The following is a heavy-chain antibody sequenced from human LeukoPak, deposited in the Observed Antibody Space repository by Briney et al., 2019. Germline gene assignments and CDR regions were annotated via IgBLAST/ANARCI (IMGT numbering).Heavy chain of an antibody. CDR1: GFTFSNSA. D-gene: IGHD1-26*01. CDR2: IVVGSGNT. V-gene: IGHV1-58*01. CDR3: TSDPTFYSGRYCFDY. J-gene: IGHJ4*02. Sequence: GASVKVSCKASGFTFSNSAVQWVRQARGQRFEWIGWIVVGSGNTNYAQKFQERVTITRDMSTSTAYMELSSLRSEDTAVYYCTSDPTFYSGRYCFDYWGQGTLVTVSS.